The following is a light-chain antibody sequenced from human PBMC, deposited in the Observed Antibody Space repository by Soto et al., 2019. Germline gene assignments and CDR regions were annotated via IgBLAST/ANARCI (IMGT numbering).Light chain of an antibody. V-gene: IGKV3-20*01. CDR2: GAS. J-gene: IGKJ4*01. CDR1: QSVSSSY. Sequence: EIVLTQSPGTLSLSPGERATLSCRASQSVSSSYLAWYQQKPGQAPRLLIYGASSRATGIPDRFSGSGSGTDFPRTISRLEPEDFAVYYCQQYGSSRGTFGGGTKVEIK. CDR3: QQYGSSRGT.